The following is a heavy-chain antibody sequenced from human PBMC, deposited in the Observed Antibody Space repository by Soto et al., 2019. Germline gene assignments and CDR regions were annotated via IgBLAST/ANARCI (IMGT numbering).Heavy chain of an antibody. CDR3: AHRGTPEVVVAATDWFDP. V-gene: IGHV2-5*02. CDR1: GFSLSTSGVG. J-gene: IGHJ5*02. CDR2: IYWDDDK. Sequence: QITLKESGPTLVKPTQTLTLTCTFSGFSLSTSGVGVGWIRQPPGKALEWLVLIYWDDDKRYSPSLKSRLTITKDTSKNQVVLTMTNMDPGDTTTYYGAHRGTPEVVVAATDWFDPWGQGTLVTVSS. D-gene: IGHD2-15*01.